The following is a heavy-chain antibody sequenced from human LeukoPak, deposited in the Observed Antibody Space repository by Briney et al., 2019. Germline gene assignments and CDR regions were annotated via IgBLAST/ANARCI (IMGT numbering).Heavy chain of an antibody. V-gene: IGHV1-46*01. CDR3: ARDGGRITIFGVVFSYYYYYYMDV. CDR2: INPSGGST. CDR1: GYTFTSYY. D-gene: IGHD3-3*01. J-gene: IGHJ6*03. Sequence: ASVKVSCKASGYTFTSYYMHWVRQAPGQGLEWMGIINPSGGSTSYAQKFQGRVTMTRDMSTSTVYMELGSLRSEDTAVYYCARDGGRITIFGVVFSYYYYYYMDVWGKGTTVTVSS.